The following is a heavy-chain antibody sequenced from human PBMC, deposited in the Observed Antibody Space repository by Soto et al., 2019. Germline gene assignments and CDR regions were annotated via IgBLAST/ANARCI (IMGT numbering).Heavy chain of an antibody. CDR2: ISAYNGNT. CDR1: GYTFTGYG. D-gene: IGHD6-6*01. Sequence: ASVKVSCKASGYTFTGYGISWVRQAPGQGLEWMGWISAYNGNTNYAQKLQGRATMTTDTSTSTAYMELRSLGSDDPAVFYGGRDREGNLKREPLSSNPWGQGTLFPASP. V-gene: IGHV1-18*01. CDR3: GRDREGNLKREPLSSNP. J-gene: IGHJ5*02.